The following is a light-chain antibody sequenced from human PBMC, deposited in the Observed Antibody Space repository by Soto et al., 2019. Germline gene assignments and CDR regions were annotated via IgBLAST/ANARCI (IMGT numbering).Light chain of an antibody. CDR1: QSISSY. J-gene: IGKJ1*01. V-gene: IGKV1-39*01. Sequence: QMTQSPSSLSASVGDRVTIPCRASQSISSYLNWYQQRPGKAPKLLIYAASSLQSGVPSRFSGSGSWTDFTLTISSLQPEYFATYYCQQSYSTPPTFGQGTKVDIK. CDR2: AAS. CDR3: QQSYSTPPT.